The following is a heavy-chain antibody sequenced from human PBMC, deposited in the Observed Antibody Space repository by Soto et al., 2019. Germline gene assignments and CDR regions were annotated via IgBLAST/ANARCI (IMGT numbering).Heavy chain of an antibody. D-gene: IGHD4-17*01. Sequence: EVQLLQSGPEVKKAGESLKISCQASGYSFTAYWIAWVRQMPGQGLEWMGIIYPGDSQTRYSPSFQGRVTISADKSIITAYLQWTSLQASDTARYYCTSDLDYGGDTDNFGPWGQGTLVTVSS. J-gene: IGHJ5*02. V-gene: IGHV5-51*03. CDR2: IYPGDSQT. CDR3: TSDLDYGGDTDNFGP. CDR1: GYSFTAYW.